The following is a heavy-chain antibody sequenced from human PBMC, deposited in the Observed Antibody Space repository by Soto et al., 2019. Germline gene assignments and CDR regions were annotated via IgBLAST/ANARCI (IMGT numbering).Heavy chain of an antibody. D-gene: IGHD2-2*01. CDR1: GFTFSSYA. CDR2: ITGNGNKI. CDR3: AKHSSTFVF. V-gene: IGHV3-30*04. J-gene: IGHJ4*02. Sequence: GGSLRLSCAASGFTFSSYAMSWVRQAPGKGLEWVTFITGNGNKINYADSVKGRFTVSRDNSKNTLYLQMNSLRPEDTAVYYCAKHSSTFVFWGQGTLVTVSS.